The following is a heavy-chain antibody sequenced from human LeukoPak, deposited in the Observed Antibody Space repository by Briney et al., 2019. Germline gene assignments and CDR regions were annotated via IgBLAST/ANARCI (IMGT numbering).Heavy chain of an antibody. CDR1: GYTFTCYY. V-gene: IGHV1-2*02. J-gene: IGHJ4*02. CDR3: GRDRGGRWLQWVGDDY. CDR2: INPNSWGT. D-gene: IGHD5-24*01. Sequence: ASVKVSCKASGYTFTCYYMHWVRQAPGQGLEWMGWINPNSWGTNYAQKFKGRVTMTRDTSISTAYMELRRMRSDDTAVYYCGRDRGGRWLQWVGDDYWGQGTLVTVSS.